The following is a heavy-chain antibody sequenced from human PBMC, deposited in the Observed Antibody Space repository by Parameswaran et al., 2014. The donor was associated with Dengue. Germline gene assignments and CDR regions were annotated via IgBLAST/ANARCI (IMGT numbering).Heavy chain of an antibody. V-gene: IGHV1-69*01. Sequence: SWVRQAPGQGLEWMGGIIPIFGTANYAQKFQGRVTITADESTSTAYMELSSLRSEDTAVYYCATVQVGAIDYWGQGTLVTVSS. J-gene: IGHJ4*02. CDR3: ATVQVGAIDY. D-gene: IGHD1-26*01. CDR2: IIPIFGTA.